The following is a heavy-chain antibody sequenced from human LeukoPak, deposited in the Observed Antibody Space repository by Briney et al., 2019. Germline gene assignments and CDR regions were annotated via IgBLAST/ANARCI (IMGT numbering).Heavy chain of an antibody. Sequence: ASVTVSFTVSGYTLTELSMHWVRQAPGKGLEWMGGFDPEDGETIYAQKFQGRVTMTEDTSTDTAYMELSSLRSEDTAVYYCATGLDSYSGLPWGQGTLVTVSS. CDR2: FDPEDGET. CDR3: ATGLDSYSGLP. V-gene: IGHV1-24*01. J-gene: IGHJ5*02. D-gene: IGHD1-26*01. CDR1: GYTLTELS.